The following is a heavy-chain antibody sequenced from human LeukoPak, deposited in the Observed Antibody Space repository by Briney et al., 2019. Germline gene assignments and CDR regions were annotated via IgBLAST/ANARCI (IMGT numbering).Heavy chain of an antibody. V-gene: IGHV4-59*08. D-gene: IGHD5-18*01. J-gene: IGHJ4*02. Sequence: PSETLSLTCIVSGGSISGYYWSWIRQSPGKGLEWIGYIYYTGSSNYNPSLKSRLTISLGTSKSQFSLKLTSVTAADTAVYYCARRTGYSYGYGLDHWGQGTLVTVSS. CDR3: ARRTGYSYGYGLDH. CDR2: IYYTGSS. CDR1: GGSISGYY.